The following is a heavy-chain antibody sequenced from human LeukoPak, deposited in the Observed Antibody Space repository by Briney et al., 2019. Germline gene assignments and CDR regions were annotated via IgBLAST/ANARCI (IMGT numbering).Heavy chain of an antibody. V-gene: IGHV4-39*01. CDR2: IYYSGST. CDR3: ARLSPFIVVVPAAILYYFDY. CDR1: GGSISSSSYY. D-gene: IGHD2-2*02. J-gene: IGHJ4*02. Sequence: SETLSLTCTVSGGSISSSSYYWGWIRQPPGKGLEWIGSIYYSGSTYYNPSLKSRVTISVDTSKNQFSLKLSSVTAADTAVYYCARLSPFIVVVPAAILYYFDYWGQGTLVTVSS.